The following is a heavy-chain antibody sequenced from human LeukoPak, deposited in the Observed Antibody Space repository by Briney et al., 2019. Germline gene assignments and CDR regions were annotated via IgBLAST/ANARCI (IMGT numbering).Heavy chain of an antibody. Sequence: SETLSLTCAVYGGSFSDYYWSWIRQPPGKGLEWIGEINHSGTTNYNPSLKSRLTMSVDSSKNQFSQKLTSATAADTAVYYCAREGSYSGSGSPPLDYWGQGTLVTVSS. CDR1: GGSFSDYY. J-gene: IGHJ4*02. D-gene: IGHD3-10*01. CDR3: AREGSYSGSGSPPLDY. V-gene: IGHV4-34*01. CDR2: INHSGTT.